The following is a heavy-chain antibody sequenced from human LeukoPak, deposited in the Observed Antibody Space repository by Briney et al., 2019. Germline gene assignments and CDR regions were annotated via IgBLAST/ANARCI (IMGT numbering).Heavy chain of an antibody. J-gene: IGHJ4*02. D-gene: IGHD4-17*01. V-gene: IGHV3-48*01. CDR1: GFTFSSYG. Sequence: GGSLRLSCAASGFTFSSYGMNWVRQAPGKGLEWVSYIGGSGTTIYYADSVKGRFTISRDNAKNSLYLQMSSPRAEDTAVYYCARVRNYDDYPPDYWGQGTLVTVSS. CDR3: ARVRNYDDYPPDY. CDR2: IGGSGTTI.